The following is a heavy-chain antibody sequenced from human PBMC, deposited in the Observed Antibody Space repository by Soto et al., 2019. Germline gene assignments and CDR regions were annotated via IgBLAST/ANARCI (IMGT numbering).Heavy chain of an antibody. CDR3: ARDYGGNFDY. CDR1: GGSISSGGYS. CDR2: IYHSGST. D-gene: IGHD4-17*01. V-gene: IGHV4-30-2*01. Sequence: PSETLSLTCAVSGGSISSGGYSWSWIRQPPGKGLEWIGYIYHSGSTYYNPSLKSRVTISVDRSKNQFSLKLSSVTAADTAVYYCARDYGGNFDYWGQGTLVTVSS. J-gene: IGHJ4*02.